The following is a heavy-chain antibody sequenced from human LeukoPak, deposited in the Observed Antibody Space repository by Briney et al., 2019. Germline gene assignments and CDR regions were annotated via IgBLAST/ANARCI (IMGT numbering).Heavy chain of an antibody. J-gene: IGHJ6*03. CDR1: GFTFSSYG. Sequence: GGSLRLSCAASGFTFSSYGMHWVHQAPGKGLVWVSRIRTDGTITTYADSVKGRFSISRDNAKNTLYLQVNSLRVEDTAVYYCAREGTGSYMDVWGKGTTVTVSS. CDR2: IRTDGTIT. D-gene: IGHD1/OR15-1a*01. CDR3: AREGTGSYMDV. V-gene: IGHV3-74*03.